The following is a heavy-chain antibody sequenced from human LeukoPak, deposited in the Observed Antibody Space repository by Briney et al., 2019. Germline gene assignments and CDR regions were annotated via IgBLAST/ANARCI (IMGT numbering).Heavy chain of an antibody. CDR1: GGSFSGYY. CDR2: INHSGST. CDR3: ARDRDSGYYFEFDY. D-gene: IGHD3-22*01. J-gene: IGHJ4*02. Sequence: SETLSLTCAVYGGSFSGYYWSWIRQPPGKGLEWIGEINHSGSTNYNPSLKSRVTISVDTSKNQFSLRLSSVTAADTAVYYCARDRDSGYYFEFDYWGQGTLVTVSS. V-gene: IGHV4-34*01.